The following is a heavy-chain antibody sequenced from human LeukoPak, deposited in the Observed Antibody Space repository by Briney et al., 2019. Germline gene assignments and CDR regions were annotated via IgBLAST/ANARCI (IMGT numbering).Heavy chain of an antibody. D-gene: IGHD4-17*01. V-gene: IGHV3-23*01. CDR3: AKEGDYGDYVS. CDR1: GFTFSRDA. Sequence: GSLRLSCVGSGFTFSRDAMSWVRQAPGRGLEWVSVISGRGNKIHYADSVQGRFTISRDNSKNTLYLQMNSLRAEDSALYYCAKEGDYGDYVSWGQGTLVTVSS. CDR2: ISGRGNKI. J-gene: IGHJ5*02.